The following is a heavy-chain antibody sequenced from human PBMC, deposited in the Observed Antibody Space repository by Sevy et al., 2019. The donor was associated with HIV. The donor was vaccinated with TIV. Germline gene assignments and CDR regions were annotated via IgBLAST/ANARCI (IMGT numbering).Heavy chain of an antibody. D-gene: IGHD3-3*01. Sequence: GGSLRLSCAASEFTFSTYAMSWVRQAPGKGLEWVSVISGRGDSTYYADSVKGRFTISRDNSKNTLYLQMNSLRAEDTAVYYCANGYNFWRGYSGYYYYAMDVWGQGTTVTVSS. CDR2: ISGRGDST. V-gene: IGHV3-23*01. J-gene: IGHJ6*02. CDR1: EFTFSTYA. CDR3: ANGYNFWRGYSGYYYYAMDV.